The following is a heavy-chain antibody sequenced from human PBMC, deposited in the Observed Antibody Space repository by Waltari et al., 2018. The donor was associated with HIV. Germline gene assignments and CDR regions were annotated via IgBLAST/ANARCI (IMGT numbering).Heavy chain of an antibody. Sequence: QVQLQESGPGLVKPSETLSLTCTVSGASISSYFWSWIRQPPGKGLEWIGYISYSGSTNYNPSLKSRGTISLDTSKNQFSLNLSSVTAADTAVYYCARRLIFGAHGMDVWGQGTTVTVSS. CDR3: ARRLIFGAHGMDV. V-gene: IGHV4-59*01. CDR2: ISYSGST. D-gene: IGHD3-10*02. J-gene: IGHJ6*02. CDR1: GASISSYF.